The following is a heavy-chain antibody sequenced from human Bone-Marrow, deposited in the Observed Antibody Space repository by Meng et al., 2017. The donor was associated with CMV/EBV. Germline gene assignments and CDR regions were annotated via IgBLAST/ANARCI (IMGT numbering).Heavy chain of an antibody. CDR3: AKDIKWFGEYGMDV. J-gene: IGHJ6*02. CDR1: GFTFDDYA. CDR2: ISWDGGST. D-gene: IGHD3-10*01. V-gene: IGHV3-43D*03. Sequence: GGSLRLSCAASGFTFDDYAMHWVRQAPGKGLEWVSLISWDGGSTYYADSVKGRFTISRDNSKNSLYLQMNSLRAEDTALYYCAKDIKWFGEYGMDVWGQGTTVTVSS.